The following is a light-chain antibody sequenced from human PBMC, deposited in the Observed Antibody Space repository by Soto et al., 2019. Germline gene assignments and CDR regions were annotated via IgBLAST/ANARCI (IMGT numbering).Light chain of an antibody. Sequence: IVMTQSPDSLAVFLGERATINCKSSQTVLYSSNNKNYLAWYQQKPGQPPKLLIYRASTRQSGVPDRFSGSGSGTDFTLTISSLQAEDVAVYYCQQYYSSPPTFGQGTRLEIK. CDR2: RAS. J-gene: IGKJ5*01. CDR1: QTVLYSSNNKNY. V-gene: IGKV4-1*01. CDR3: QQYYSSPPT.